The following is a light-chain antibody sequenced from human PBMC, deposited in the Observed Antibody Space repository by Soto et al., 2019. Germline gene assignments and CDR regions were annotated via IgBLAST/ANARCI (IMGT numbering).Light chain of an antibody. CDR2: EGS. CDR1: SSDVGNYNL. J-gene: IGLJ2*01. Sequence: QSVLTQPASVSGSPGQSITISCTGTSSDVGNYNLVSWYQQFPGKAPKLIIYEGSRRPSGVSNRFSGSKSGNTASLTISGLQAEDEVDYYCCSYAGSFTFDVFGGGTKLTVL. CDR3: CSYAGSFTFDV. V-gene: IGLV2-23*03.